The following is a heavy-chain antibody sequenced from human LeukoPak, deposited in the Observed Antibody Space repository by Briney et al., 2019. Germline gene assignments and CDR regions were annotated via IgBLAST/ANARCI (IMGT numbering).Heavy chain of an antibody. CDR3: AKDLEITMIVVVTPSNFDY. D-gene: IGHD3-22*01. J-gene: IGHJ4*02. CDR1: GFTFSSYA. V-gene: IGHV3-23*01. CDR2: ISGSGVST. Sequence: GGSLRLSCAASGFTFSSYAMSWVRQAPGKGLEWVSAISGSGVSTYYADSVKGRFTISRDNSKNTLYLQMNSLRAEDTAVYYCAKDLEITMIVVVTPSNFDYWGQGTLVTVSS.